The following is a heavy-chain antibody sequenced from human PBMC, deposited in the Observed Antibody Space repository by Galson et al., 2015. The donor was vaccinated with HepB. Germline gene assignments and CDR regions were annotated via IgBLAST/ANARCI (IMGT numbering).Heavy chain of an antibody. D-gene: IGHD2-21*01. J-gene: IGHJ6*02. CDR1: GYTFTSYY. CDR3: ARAAGAARLWYYYGMDV. CDR2: INPSGGST. V-gene: IGHV1-46*01. Sequence: SVKVSCKASGYTFTSYYMRWVRQAPGQGLEWMGIINPSGGSTSYAQKFQGRVTMTRDTPTSTVYMELSSLRSEDTAVNYCARAAGAARLWYYYGMDVWGQGTTVTVSS.